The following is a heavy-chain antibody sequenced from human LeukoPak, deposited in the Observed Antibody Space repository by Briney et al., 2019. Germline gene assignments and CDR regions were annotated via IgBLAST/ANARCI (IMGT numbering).Heavy chain of an antibody. CDR3: ASVNRGWFGVGEY. CDR2: IYYSGST. CDR1: GGSISNNNYY. V-gene: IGHV4-39*01. J-gene: IGHJ4*02. Sequence: KPSETLSLTCTVSGGSISNNNYYWGWVRQPPEKGLEWIGSIYYSGSTYYNPSLESRVTISVDTSKNQFSLKLTSVTAADTAVYFCASVNRGWFGVGEYWGQGTLVTVSS. D-gene: IGHD3-10*01.